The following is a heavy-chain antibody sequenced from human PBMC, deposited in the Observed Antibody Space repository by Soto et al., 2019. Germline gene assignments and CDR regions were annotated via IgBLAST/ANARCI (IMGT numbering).Heavy chain of an antibody. CDR1: GYTFTSYG. V-gene: IGHV1-18*01. CDR3: ARDSLRFLEWLLYSWFDP. D-gene: IGHD3-3*01. CDR2: ISAYNGNT. J-gene: IGHJ5*02. Sequence: GASVKVSCKASGYTFTSYGISWVRQAPGQRLEWMGWISAYNGNTNYAQKLQGRVTMTTDTSTSTAYMELRSLRSDDTAVFYCARDSLRFLEWLLYSWFDPWGQGTLVTVSS.